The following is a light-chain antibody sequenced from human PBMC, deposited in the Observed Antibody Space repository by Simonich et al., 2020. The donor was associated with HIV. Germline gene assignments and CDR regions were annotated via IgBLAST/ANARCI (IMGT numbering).Light chain of an antibody. CDR2: QDS. J-gene: IGLJ3*02. CDR3: QAWDSSTAV. V-gene: IGLV3-1*01. CDR1: KLGDKY. Sequence: SYELTQPPSVSVSPGQTASITCPGDKLGDKYACCYQQKPGKSPVLVIYQDSTRPSGIPGRFSGSNSGNTATLTISGTQAMDEADYYCQAWDSSTAVFGGGTKLTVL.